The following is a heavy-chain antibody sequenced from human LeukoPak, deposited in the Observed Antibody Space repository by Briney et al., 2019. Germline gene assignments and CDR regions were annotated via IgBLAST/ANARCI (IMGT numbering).Heavy chain of an antibody. Sequence: GGPLRLSCAASGFTFSSYSMNWVRQAPGKGLEWVSYISSSSTSIYYADSLKGRFTISRDNAKNSLYLQMNSLRAEDTAVYYCASGLEQLVGPLDAFDIWGQGTMVTVSS. CDR2: ISSSSTSI. D-gene: IGHD6-13*01. CDR3: ASGLEQLVGPLDAFDI. V-gene: IGHV3-48*04. CDR1: GFTFSSYS. J-gene: IGHJ3*02.